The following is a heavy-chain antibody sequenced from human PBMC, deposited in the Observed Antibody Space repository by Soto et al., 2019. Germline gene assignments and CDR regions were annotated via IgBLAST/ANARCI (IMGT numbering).Heavy chain of an antibody. CDR2: SSGSGDET. Sequence: GGSLRLSCAASGFTVGSYAMTWVRQAPGKGLEWVSGSSGSGDETYYADSVKGRFTVSRDNSKNTLYLQMNSLRAEDTALYYCATRLAATVLTPRLLYWGHGTLVTVSS. V-gene: IGHV3-23*01. J-gene: IGHJ4*01. D-gene: IGHD6-25*01. CDR3: ATRLAATVLTPRLLY. CDR1: GFTVGSYA.